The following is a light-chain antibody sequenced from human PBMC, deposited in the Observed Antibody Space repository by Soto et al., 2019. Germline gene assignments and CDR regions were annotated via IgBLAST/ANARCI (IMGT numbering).Light chain of an antibody. CDR2: GAS. Sequence: EIVMTPSPATPSVSPGERATLSCKSSQSVSSKLAWYQQKPGQAPRLLIYGASNRATGIPDRFSGSRSGTEFTLTINSLEPEDFAVYYCQQRNVWPPITFGQGTRLEI. V-gene: IGKV3D-15*01. J-gene: IGKJ5*01. CDR1: QSVSSK. CDR3: QQRNVWPPIT.